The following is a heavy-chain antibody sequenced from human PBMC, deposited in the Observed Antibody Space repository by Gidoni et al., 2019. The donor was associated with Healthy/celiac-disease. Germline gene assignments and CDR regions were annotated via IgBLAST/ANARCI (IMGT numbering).Heavy chain of an antibody. D-gene: IGHD1-26*01. V-gene: IGHV1-2*02. J-gene: IGHJ4*02. CDR2: INPNSGGT. CDR1: GYTFTGYY. CDR3: ARGASVGATAIPFDY. Sequence: QVQLVQSGAEVKKPGASVKVSCKASGYTFTGYYMHWVRQAPGQGLEWMGWINPNSGGTNYAQKFQGRVTMTRDTSISTAYMELSRLRSDDTAVYYCARGASVGATAIPFDYWGQGTLVTVSS.